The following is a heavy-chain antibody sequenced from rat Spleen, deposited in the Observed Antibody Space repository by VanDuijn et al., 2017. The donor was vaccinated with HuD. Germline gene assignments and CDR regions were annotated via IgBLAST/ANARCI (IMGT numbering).Heavy chain of an antibody. CDR1: GFKFKDHW. J-gene: IGHJ2*01. V-gene: IGHV4-2*01. CDR3: VREDAGVNY. Sequence: EVKLVESGGGLVQPGRSLKLSCAASGFKFKDHWMGWVRQAPGKGLEWIGEINQDSRTIKYSPSLKDKFTIYRDNAQNTLYLQMSKLRSEDTATYYCVREDAGVNYWGQGVMVTVSS. D-gene: IGHD1-4*01. CDR2: INQDSRTI.